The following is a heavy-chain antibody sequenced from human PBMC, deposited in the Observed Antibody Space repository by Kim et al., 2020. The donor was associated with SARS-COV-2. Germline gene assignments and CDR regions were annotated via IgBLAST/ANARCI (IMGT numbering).Heavy chain of an antibody. Sequence: SGSGGTTDDADSVKGRFTISRDNSKNTLYLQMNSLRAEDTAVYYCAKPADWGQGTLVTVSS. V-gene: IGHV3-23*01. J-gene: IGHJ4*02. CDR2: SGSGGTT. CDR3: AKPAD.